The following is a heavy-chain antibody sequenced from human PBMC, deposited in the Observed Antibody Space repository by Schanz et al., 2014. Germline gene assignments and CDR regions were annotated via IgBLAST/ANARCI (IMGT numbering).Heavy chain of an antibody. CDR2: LSGSGGST. V-gene: IGHV3-23*01. CDR1: GFTFSSYA. J-gene: IGHJ4*02. Sequence: EVQLLESGGGLVQPGGSLRLSCAASGFTFSSYAMSWVRQAPGQGLEWVSALSGSGGSTYYADSVKGRFTISRDNSKNTLYLQMNSLRAEDTAVYYCARDRGYCSGGSCLTLDYWGQGTPVTVSS. CDR3: ARDRGYCSGGSCLTLDY. D-gene: IGHD2-15*01.